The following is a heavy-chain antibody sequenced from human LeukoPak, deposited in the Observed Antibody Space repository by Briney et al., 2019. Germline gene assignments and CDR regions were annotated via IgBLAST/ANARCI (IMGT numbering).Heavy chain of an antibody. V-gene: IGHV4-34*01. CDR1: GGSFSGYY. CDR3: ARASMVRGVSIVWFDP. Sequence: SETLSLTCAVYGGSFSGYYWSWIRQPPGKGLEWIGEINHSGSTNYNPSLKSRVTISIDTSKNQFSLKLSSVTAADTAVYYCARASMVRGVSIVWFDPWGQGTLVTVSS. D-gene: IGHD3-10*01. J-gene: IGHJ5*02. CDR2: INHSGST.